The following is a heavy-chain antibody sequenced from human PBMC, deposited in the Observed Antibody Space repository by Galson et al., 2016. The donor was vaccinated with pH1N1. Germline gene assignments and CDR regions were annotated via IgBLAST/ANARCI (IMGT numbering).Heavy chain of an antibody. D-gene: IGHD2-15*01. CDR1: GGSISSSSFY. Sequence: SETLSLTCTVSGGSISSSSFYWGWIRQPPGKGLEWIGSIYYSGNTYYNPSLKSRITISVDTSKNQFSLKVSAVTAADTAVYYCAGHLAALLRFDPWGQGTLVTVSS. CDR2: IYYSGNT. J-gene: IGHJ5*02. CDR3: AGHLAALLRFDP. V-gene: IGHV4-39*01.